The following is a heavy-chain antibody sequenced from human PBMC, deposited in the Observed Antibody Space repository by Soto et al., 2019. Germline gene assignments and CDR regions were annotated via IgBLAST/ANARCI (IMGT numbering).Heavy chain of an antibody. CDR1: GGSISSSSYY. Sequence: NPSETLSLTCTVSGGSISSSSYYWGWIRQPPGKGLEWIGSIYYSGSTYYNPSLKSRVTISVDTSKNQFSLKLSSVTAADTAVYYCASFDYYGSGRSFWGQGTLVTVSS. CDR2: IYYSGST. CDR3: ASFDYYGSGRSF. D-gene: IGHD3-10*01. V-gene: IGHV4-39*01. J-gene: IGHJ4*02.